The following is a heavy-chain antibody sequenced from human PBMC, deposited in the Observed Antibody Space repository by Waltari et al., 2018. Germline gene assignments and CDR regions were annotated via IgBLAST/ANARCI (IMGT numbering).Heavy chain of an antibody. D-gene: IGHD3-3*01. CDR3: ARRSGYYPAPYYFDY. Sequence: QVQLQQWGAGLLKPSETMSLTCAVYGGSFSGYSWRWIRRPPGKGLEWIWEIKHSGSTYSNPSLKSRVTISVDTSKNQFSLKLSSVNAADTAVYYCARRSGYYPAPYYFDYWGQGTPVTVSS. CDR1: GGSFSGYS. V-gene: IGHV4-34*01. CDR2: IKHSGST. J-gene: IGHJ4*02.